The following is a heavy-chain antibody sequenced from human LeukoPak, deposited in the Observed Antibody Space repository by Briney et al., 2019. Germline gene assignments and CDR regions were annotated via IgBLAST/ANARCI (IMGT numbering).Heavy chain of an antibody. J-gene: IGHJ3*02. Sequence: PSQTLSLTCTVSGGSIGSGSYYWSWIRQPAGKGLEWIGRIYTSGSTNYNPSLKSRVTISVDTSKKQFSLKLSSVTAADTAVYYCARMGNYYDSSGYYYVEDAFDIWGQGTMVTVSS. CDR1: GGSIGSGSYY. V-gene: IGHV4-61*02. CDR2: IYTSGST. CDR3: ARMGNYYDSSGYYYVEDAFDI. D-gene: IGHD3-22*01.